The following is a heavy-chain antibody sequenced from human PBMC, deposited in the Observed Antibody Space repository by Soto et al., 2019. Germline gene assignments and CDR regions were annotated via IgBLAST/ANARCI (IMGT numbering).Heavy chain of an antibody. D-gene: IGHD6-13*01. Sequence: GGSLRLSCAASGFTFSSYWMSWVRQAPGKGLEWVANIKQDGSEKYYVDSVKGRFTISRDNAKNSLYLQMNSLRAEDTAVYYCARDEATAGLHYYYYGMDVWGQGTTVTVSS. CDR1: GFTFSSYW. CDR2: IKQDGSEK. CDR3: ARDEATAGLHYYYYGMDV. J-gene: IGHJ6*02. V-gene: IGHV3-7*05.